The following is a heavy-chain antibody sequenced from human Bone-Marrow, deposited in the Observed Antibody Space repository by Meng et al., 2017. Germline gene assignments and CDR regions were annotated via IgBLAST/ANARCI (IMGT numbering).Heavy chain of an antibody. CDR2: IGYSGTI. CDR1: GGSTTSTSYY. Sequence: QVQLQESGPGLGKPSETLSLTSPVSGGSTTSTSYYWDWIRQSPAKGLEWIGTIGYSGTIVYNPSLSSRVTMTLDTSKNQFSLKLSSVTAPDTAVYYCARRVHDGTGHHYFDSWGQGTLVTVSS. CDR3: ARRVHDGTGHHYFDS. D-gene: IGHD1-7*01. J-gene: IGHJ4*02. V-gene: IGHV4-39*01.